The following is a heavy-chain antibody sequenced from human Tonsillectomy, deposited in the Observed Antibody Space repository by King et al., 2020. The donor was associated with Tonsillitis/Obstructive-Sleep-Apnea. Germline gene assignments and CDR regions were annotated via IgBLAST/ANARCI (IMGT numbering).Heavy chain of an antibody. Sequence: QLVQSGAEVKKPGASVKVSCKASGYTFTSYYMHWVRQAPGQGLEWMGIINPSGGSTNYAQKFQGRVTMTRDTSTSTGYMELSSLRSEDTAVYYCAGEGSSWYGHKFDPWGQGTLVTVSS. J-gene: IGHJ5*02. D-gene: IGHD6-13*01. CDR1: GYTFTSYY. CDR2: INPSGGST. V-gene: IGHV1-46*01. CDR3: AGEGSSWYGHKFDP.